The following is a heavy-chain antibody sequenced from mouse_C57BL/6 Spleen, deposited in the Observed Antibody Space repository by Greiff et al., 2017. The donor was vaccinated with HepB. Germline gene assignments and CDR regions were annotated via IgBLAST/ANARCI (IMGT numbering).Heavy chain of an antibody. CDR2: ISGGGGNT. CDR3: ARRDYYGSSYYFDY. Sequence: GQVVESGGGLVKPGGSLKLSCAASGFTFSSYTMSWVRQTPEKRLEWVATISGGGGNTYYPDSVKGRFTISRDNAKNTLYLRMSSLRSEDTALYYCARRDYYGSSYYFDYWGQGTTLTVSS. D-gene: IGHD1-1*01. V-gene: IGHV5-9*04. J-gene: IGHJ2*01. CDR1: GFTFSSYT.